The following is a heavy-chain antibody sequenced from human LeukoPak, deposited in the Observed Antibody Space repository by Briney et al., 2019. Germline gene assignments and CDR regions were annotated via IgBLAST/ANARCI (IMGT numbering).Heavy chain of an antibody. J-gene: IGHJ4*02. CDR2: IRYDGSNK. CDR1: GFTFRNYA. V-gene: IGHV3-30*02. Sequence: GGSLRLSCAPSGFTFRNYAMHWVRQAPGKGLEWVAFIRYDGSNKYYADSVKGRFTISRDNSKNTLYLQMNSLRAEDTAVYYCAKMPGVRGVRYYFDYWGQGTLVTVSS. D-gene: IGHD3-10*01. CDR3: AKMPGVRGVRYYFDY.